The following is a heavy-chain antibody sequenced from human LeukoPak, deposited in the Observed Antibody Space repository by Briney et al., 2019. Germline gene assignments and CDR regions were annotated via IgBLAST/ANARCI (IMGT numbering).Heavy chain of an antibody. CDR2: IYHSGTA. J-gene: IGHJ3*02. D-gene: IGHD3-9*01. CDR3: ARDRTTIFGAFDI. Sequence: SETLSLTCTVSGGSISSSNWWSWVRQPPGKGLEWIGEIYHSGTANYNPSLKSRVTISVDKSKNQFSLKLSSVTAADTAVYYCARDRTTIFGAFDIWGQGTMVTVSS. V-gene: IGHV4-4*02. CDR1: GGSISSSNW.